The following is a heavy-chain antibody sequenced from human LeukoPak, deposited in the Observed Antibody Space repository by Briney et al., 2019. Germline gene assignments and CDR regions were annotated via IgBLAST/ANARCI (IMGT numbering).Heavy chain of an antibody. V-gene: IGHV4-34*01. J-gene: IGHJ4*02. CDR3: ARCGYSYGYDY. Sequence: PSETLSLTCAVYGGSLSGYYWSWIRQPPGKGLEWIGEINHSGSTNYNPSLKSRVTISVDTSKNQFSLKLSSVTAADTAVYYCARCGYSYGYDYWGQGTLVTVSS. CDR1: GGSLSGYY. CDR2: INHSGST. D-gene: IGHD5-18*01.